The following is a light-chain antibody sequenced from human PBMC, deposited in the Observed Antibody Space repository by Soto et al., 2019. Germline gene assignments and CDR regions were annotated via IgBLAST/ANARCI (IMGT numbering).Light chain of an antibody. CDR3: SSYSDTNICV. Sequence: QSVLTQPASVSGSPGQSITISCTGTSSDVGGYNYVSWYQQHPGKAPKLMIYEVSNRLSGVSNRFSGSKSGNTASLTISGLQAEDEADYYCSSYSDTNICVFGTGTKVTV. CDR1: SSDVGGYNY. V-gene: IGLV2-14*01. J-gene: IGLJ1*01. CDR2: EVS.